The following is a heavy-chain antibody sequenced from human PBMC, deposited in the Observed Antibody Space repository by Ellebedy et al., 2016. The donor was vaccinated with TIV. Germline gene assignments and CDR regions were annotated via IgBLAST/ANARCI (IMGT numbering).Heavy chain of an antibody. Sequence: GESLKISXAASGFTFSSYGMHWVRQAPGKGLEWVAVISYDGSNKYYADSVKGRFTISRDNSKNTLYLQMNSLRAEDTAVYYCAKDKRGERFLGDAFDIWGQGTMVTVSS. V-gene: IGHV3-30*18. J-gene: IGHJ3*02. D-gene: IGHD3-3*01. CDR2: ISYDGSNK. CDR1: GFTFSSYG. CDR3: AKDKRGERFLGDAFDI.